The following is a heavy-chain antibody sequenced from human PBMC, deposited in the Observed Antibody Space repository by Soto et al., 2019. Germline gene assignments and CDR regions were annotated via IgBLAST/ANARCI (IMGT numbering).Heavy chain of an antibody. CDR3: ARDLRPGEFLLSHWFDP. CDR1: GFTFSSYA. V-gene: IGHV3-30-3*01. D-gene: IGHD3-10*01. CDR2: ISYDGSNK. J-gene: IGHJ5*02. Sequence: QVQLVESGGGVVQPGRSLRLSYAASGFTFSSYAMHWVRQAPGKGLEWVAVISYDGSNKYYADSVKGRFTISRDNSKNTLYLQMNSLRAEDTAVYYCARDLRPGEFLLSHWFDPWGQGTLVTVSS.